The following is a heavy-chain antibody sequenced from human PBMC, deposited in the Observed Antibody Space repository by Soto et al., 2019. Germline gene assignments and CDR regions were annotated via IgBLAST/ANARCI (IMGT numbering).Heavy chain of an antibody. D-gene: IGHD6-25*01. CDR2: VYFSGNA. J-gene: IGHJ5*02. CDR3: GSVRSSGFVAS. Sequence: IRESPGKGLEWIGYVYFSGNANYNPSLKSRVTISIDTSKNQFSLSLASVTAADMAFYYCGSVRSSGFVASWGKGTLVTGSS. V-gene: IGHV4-59*01.